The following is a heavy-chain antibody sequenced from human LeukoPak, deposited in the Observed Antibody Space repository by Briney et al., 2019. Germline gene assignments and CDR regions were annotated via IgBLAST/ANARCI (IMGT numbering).Heavy chain of an antibody. CDR1: GGSISSYY. V-gene: IGHV4-4*07. Sequence: PSETLSLTCTVSGGSISSYYWSWIRQPAGKGLEWIGRIYTSGSTNYNPSLKSRVTMSVDTSKNQFSLKLSSVTAADTAVYYCARGLRGNSFYLIYYYYMDVWGKGTTVTVSS. J-gene: IGHJ6*03. CDR3: ARGLRGNSFYLIYYYYMDV. CDR2: IYTSGST. D-gene: IGHD4-23*01.